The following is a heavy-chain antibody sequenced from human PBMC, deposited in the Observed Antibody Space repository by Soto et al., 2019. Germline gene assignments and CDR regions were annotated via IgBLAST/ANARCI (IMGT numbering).Heavy chain of an antibody. D-gene: IGHD2-2*01. CDR2: INAGNGNT. CDR3: ARVVVVPAAMFY. J-gene: IGHJ4*02. Sequence: SVKVSCNDSGSAFTSYAMHWVRQAPGQRLEWMGWINAGNGNTKYSQKFQGRVTITRDTSASTAYMELSSLRSEDTAVYYCARVVVVPAAMFYWGQGTLVTVSS. CDR1: GSAFTSYA. V-gene: IGHV1-3*01.